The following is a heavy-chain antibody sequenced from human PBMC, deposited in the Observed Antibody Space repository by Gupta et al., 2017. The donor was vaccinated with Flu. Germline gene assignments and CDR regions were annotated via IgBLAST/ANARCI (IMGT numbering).Heavy chain of an antibody. CDR2: VIPTLRTA. CDR3: VRNSPPADVIPVPAGVGRAMDV. V-gene: IGHV1-69*06. J-gene: IGHJ6*02. D-gene: IGHD2-2*01. Sequence: QLQLVQSGAEVKNPGSSVKVSCKASGGTFSTYAISWVRQAPGQGLAWLGVVIPTLRTAYYAQRFQGRLTIIADKSTSTASMELNSLRSDDTGVYYCVRNSPPADVIPVPAGVGRAMDVWGQGTTVIVSS. CDR1: GGTFSTYA.